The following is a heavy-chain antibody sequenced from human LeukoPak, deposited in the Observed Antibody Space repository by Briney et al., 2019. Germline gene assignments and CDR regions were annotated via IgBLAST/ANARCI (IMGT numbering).Heavy chain of an antibody. J-gene: IGHJ4*02. D-gene: IGHD1-1*01. V-gene: IGHV3-7*05. CDR1: GFSFSVYW. CDR3: ARDNNWNFDY. Sequence: GGSLRLSCAASGFSFSVYWMDWVRQAPGKGLEWVAIIKQDGSEEYYVDSVKGRFTISKDNAKNSLYLQMNTLRAEDTAMYYCARDNNWNFDYWGQGTLVTVSS. CDR2: IKQDGSEE.